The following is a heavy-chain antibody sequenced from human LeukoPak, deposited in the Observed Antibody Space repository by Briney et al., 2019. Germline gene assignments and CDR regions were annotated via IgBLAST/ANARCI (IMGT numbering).Heavy chain of an antibody. V-gene: IGHV3-74*01. D-gene: IGHD1-7*01. CDR3: ATAGNYRFDY. CDR2: INPDGSTI. Sequence: PGRSLRLSCAASGFTFSNYGMHWVRQAPGKGLVWVSRINPDGSTINYADSVKGRFTISRDNAKNTLYLQMNSLRAEDTAVYYCATAGNYRFDYWGQGTLVTVSS. CDR1: GFTFSNYG. J-gene: IGHJ4*02.